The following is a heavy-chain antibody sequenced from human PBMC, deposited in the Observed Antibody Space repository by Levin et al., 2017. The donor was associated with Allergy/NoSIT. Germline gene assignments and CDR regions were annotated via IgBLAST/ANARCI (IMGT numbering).Heavy chain of an antibody. CDR1: GFTFSNAW. CDR3: TTDLDDYIWGSYRYTGVDV. D-gene: IGHD3-16*02. CDR2: IKSKTDGGTT. J-gene: IGHJ6*04. V-gene: IGHV3-15*01. Sequence: GGSLRLSCAASGFTFSNAWMSWVRQAPGKGLEWVGRIKSKTDGGTTDYAAPVKGRFTISRDDSKNTLYLQMNSLKTEDTAVYYCTTDLDDYIWGSYRYTGVDVWGKGTTVTVSS.